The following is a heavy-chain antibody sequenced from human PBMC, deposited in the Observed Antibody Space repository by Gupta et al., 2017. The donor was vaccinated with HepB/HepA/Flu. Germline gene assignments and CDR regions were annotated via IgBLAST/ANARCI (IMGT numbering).Heavy chain of an antibody. CDR2: IYPGDSDT. J-gene: IGHJ6*03. V-gene: IGHV5-51*01. CDR3: ARRGVSHCSSTSCYREEYYYYMDV. D-gene: IGHD2-2*02. CDR1: GYSFTSYW. Sequence: EVQLVQSGAEVKKPGESLKISCKGSGYSFTSYWIGWVRQMPGKGLEWMGIIYPGDSDTRYSPSFQGQVTISADKSISTAYLQWSSLKASDTAMYYCARRGVSHCSSTSCYREEYYYYMDVWGKGTTVTVSS.